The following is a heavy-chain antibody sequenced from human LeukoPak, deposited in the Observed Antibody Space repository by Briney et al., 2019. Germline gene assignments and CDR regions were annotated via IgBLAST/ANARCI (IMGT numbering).Heavy chain of an antibody. CDR2: IYPGDSDT. J-gene: IGHJ1*01. CDR1: GYSFTSYW. Sequence: GEPLKISCKGSGYSFTSYWIAWVRQMPGKGLEWMGIIYPGDSDTRYSPSFQGQVTISADKSISTAYLQWSSLKASDTAMYYCARLEAVGGKTEYFQHWGQGTLVTVSS. D-gene: IGHD6-13*01. CDR3: ARLEAVGGKTEYFQH. V-gene: IGHV5-51*01.